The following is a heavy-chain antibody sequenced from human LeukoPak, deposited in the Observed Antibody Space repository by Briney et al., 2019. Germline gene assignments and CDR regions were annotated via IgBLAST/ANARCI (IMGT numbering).Heavy chain of an antibody. J-gene: IGHJ4*02. CDR2: INPSGGST. D-gene: IGHD3-22*01. CDR3: ARTYYYDSSGYPFDY. V-gene: IGHV1-46*01. CDR1: GYTFTSYY. Sequence: GAPVKVSCKASGYTFTSYYMHWVRQAPGQGLEWMGIINPSGGSTSYAQKFQGRVTMTRDMSTSTVYMELSSLRSEDTAVYYCARTYYYDSSGYPFDYWGQGTLVTVSS.